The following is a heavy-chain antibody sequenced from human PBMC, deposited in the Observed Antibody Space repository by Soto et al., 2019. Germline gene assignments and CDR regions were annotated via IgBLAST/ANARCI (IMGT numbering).Heavy chain of an antibody. CDR3: ARLEYISGGGDAFDI. Sequence: SETLSLTCTVSGGSISSSSYYWGWIRQPPGKGLEWIGSIYYSGSTYYNPSLKSRVTISVDTSKNQFSLKLSSVTAADTAVYYCARLEYISGGGDAFDIWGQGTMVTVSS. CDR2: IYYSGST. D-gene: IGHD6-19*01. V-gene: IGHV4-39*01. J-gene: IGHJ3*02. CDR1: GGSISSSSYY.